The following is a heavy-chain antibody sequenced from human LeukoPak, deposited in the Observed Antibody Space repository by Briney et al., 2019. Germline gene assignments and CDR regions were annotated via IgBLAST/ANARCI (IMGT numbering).Heavy chain of an antibody. CDR2: INHSGST. J-gene: IGHJ3*02. D-gene: IGHD5-18*01. Sequence: PSETLSLTCTVSGYSISSGYYWSWIRQPPGKGLEWIGEINHSGSTNYNPSLKSRVTISVDTSKNQFSLKLSSVTAADTAVYYCARGQLWFYAFDIWGQGTMVTVSS. CDR3: ARGQLWFYAFDI. V-gene: IGHV4-38-2*02. CDR1: GYSISSGYY.